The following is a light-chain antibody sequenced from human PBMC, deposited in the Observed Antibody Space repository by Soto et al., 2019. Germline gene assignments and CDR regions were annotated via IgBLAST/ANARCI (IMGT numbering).Light chain of an antibody. J-gene: IGKJ1*01. V-gene: IGKV1-39*01. CDR1: QSVNTY. CDR2: AAS. CDR3: QQGYSNPWT. Sequence: DIQMTQSPSSLSASVGDRVTITCRASQSVNTYLHWYQQKAGQAPKLLIYAASNLQSGVPSRFSGRGSGTDFTLTVGSLQPEDFATYYCQQGYSNPWTFGQGTKVDIK.